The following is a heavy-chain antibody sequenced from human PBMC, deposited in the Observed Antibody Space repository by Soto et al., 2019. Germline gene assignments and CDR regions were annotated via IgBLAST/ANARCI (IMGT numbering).Heavy chain of an antibody. CDR2: IYAAGHT. Sequence: EVRLVESGGGLVQPGESLRLSCEASGFTVGTNSISWVRQSPGKGLEWVSVIYAAGHTYYPDSVKGRFTISRDKSLNTVSLQMSSLRVDDTAVYYCARAIVTPGTYYIDVWGKGTTVTVSS. CDR1: GFTVGTNS. J-gene: IGHJ6*03. D-gene: IGHD4-4*01. CDR3: ARAIVTPGTYYIDV. V-gene: IGHV3-66*01.